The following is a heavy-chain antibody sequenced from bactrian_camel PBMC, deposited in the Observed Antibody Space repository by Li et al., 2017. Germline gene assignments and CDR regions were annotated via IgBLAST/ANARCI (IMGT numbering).Heavy chain of an antibody. CDR3: AANWAGWGY. CDR2: IISDGST. J-gene: IGHJ4*01. V-gene: IGHV3S67*01. CDR1: GDVYSSCS. D-gene: IGHD5*01. Sequence: VQLVESGGGSVQAGGSLRLSCTASGDVYSSCSRNWYRQGPGKERTLISTIISDGSTSYADSVKGRFTISQDNAKNTMYQQMNNLKTEDTAVYYCAANWAGWGYWGQGTQVTVS.